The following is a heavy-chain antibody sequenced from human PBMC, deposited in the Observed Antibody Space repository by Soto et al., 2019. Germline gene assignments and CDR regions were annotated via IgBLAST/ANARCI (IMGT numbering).Heavy chain of an antibody. CDR2: ISFDGSNK. J-gene: IGHJ6*02. CDR1: GFTFSSIG. D-gene: IGHD6-6*01. CDR3: AKVPPVAGRPMLVYYYYGMDV. Sequence: GGSLRLSCAASGFTFSSIGMHWVRQAPGKGLEWVAVISFDGSNKYYADSVKGRFTISRDNSKNTLYLQMNGLRAEDTAVYYCAKVPPVAGRPMLVYYYYGMDVWGQGTTVTVSS. V-gene: IGHV3-30*18.